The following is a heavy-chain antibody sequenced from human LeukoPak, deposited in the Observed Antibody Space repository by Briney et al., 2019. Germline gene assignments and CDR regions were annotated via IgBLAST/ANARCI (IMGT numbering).Heavy chain of an antibody. Sequence: SETLSLTCTVSGGSISSYYWSWIRQPPGKGLEWIGYIHYSGSTNYNPSLKSRVTISVDMSKNQFSLKLSSVTAADTAVYYCARGPYSGSDSAFDIWGQGTMVTVSS. CDR2: IHYSGST. J-gene: IGHJ3*02. CDR3: ARGPYSGSDSAFDI. CDR1: GGSISSYY. V-gene: IGHV4-59*01. D-gene: IGHD1-26*01.